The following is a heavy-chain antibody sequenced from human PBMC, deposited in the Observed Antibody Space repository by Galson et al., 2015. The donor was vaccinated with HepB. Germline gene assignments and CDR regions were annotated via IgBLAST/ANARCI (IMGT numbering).Heavy chain of an antibody. V-gene: IGHV3-30-3*01. Sequence: SLRLSCAASGFTFSSYAMHWVRQAPGKGLEWVAVISYDGSNKYYADSVKGRFTISGDNSKNTLYLQMNSLRAEDTAVYYCARAITMIVVGIFDYWGQGTLVTVSS. CDR2: ISYDGSNK. CDR3: ARAITMIVVGIFDY. J-gene: IGHJ4*02. CDR1: GFTFSSYA. D-gene: IGHD3-22*01.